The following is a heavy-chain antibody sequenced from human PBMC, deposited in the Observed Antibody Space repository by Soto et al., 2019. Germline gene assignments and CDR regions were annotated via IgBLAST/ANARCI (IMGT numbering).Heavy chain of an antibody. V-gene: IGHV3-23*01. Sequence: GGSLRLSCAASGFTFSSYAMSWVRQAPGKGLEWVSAISGSGGSTYYADSVKGRFTISRDNSKNTLYLQMNSLRAEDTAVYYCAKRRQQLVPPYYYYGMDVWGQGTTVTVSS. CDR3: AKRRQQLVPPYYYYGMDV. CDR2: ISGSGGST. CDR1: GFTFSSYA. J-gene: IGHJ6*02. D-gene: IGHD6-13*01.